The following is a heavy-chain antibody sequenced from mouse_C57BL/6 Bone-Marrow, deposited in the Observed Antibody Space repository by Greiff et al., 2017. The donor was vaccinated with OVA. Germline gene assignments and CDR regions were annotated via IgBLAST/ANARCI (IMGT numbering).Heavy chain of an antibody. CDR3: ARSTGGFDY. CDR2: ISNGGGST. D-gene: IGHD1-1*01. Sequence: EVQLVESGGGLVQPGGSLKLSCAASGFTFSDYYMYWVRQTPEKRLEWVAYISNGGGSTYYPDTVKGRFTISRDNAKNTLYLQMSRLKSEDTAMYYCARSTGGFDYWGQGTTLTVSS. J-gene: IGHJ2*01. CDR1: GFTFSDYY. V-gene: IGHV5-12*01.